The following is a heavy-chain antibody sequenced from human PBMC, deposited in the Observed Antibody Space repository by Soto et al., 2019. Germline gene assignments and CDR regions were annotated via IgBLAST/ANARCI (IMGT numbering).Heavy chain of an antibody. V-gene: IGHV1-3*01. J-gene: IGHJ4*02. CDR1: GYTFTSYA. Sequence: ASVKVSCKASGYTFTSYAMHWVRQAPGQRLEWMGWINAGNGNTKYSQKFQGRVTITRDKSTSTAYMELSSLRSEDTAVYYCASWRGRAAAGTRVFDYWGQGTLVTVSS. CDR2: INAGNGNT. D-gene: IGHD6-13*01. CDR3: ASWRGRAAAGTRVFDY.